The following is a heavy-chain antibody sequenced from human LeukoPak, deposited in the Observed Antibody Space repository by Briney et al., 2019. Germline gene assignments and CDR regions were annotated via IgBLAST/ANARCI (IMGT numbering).Heavy chain of an antibody. Sequence: PSQTLSLTCTVSGGSISSGGYYWSWIRQPPGKGLEWIGYIYHSGSTYYNPSLKSRVTISVDRSKNQFSLKLSSVTAADTAVYYCARDDVDTPTFDYLGQGTLVTVSS. J-gene: IGHJ4*02. D-gene: IGHD5-18*01. V-gene: IGHV4-30-2*01. CDR2: IYHSGST. CDR3: ARDDVDTPTFDY. CDR1: GGSISSGGYY.